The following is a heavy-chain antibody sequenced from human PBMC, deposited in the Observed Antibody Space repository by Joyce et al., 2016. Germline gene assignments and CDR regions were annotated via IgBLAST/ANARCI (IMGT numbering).Heavy chain of an antibody. J-gene: IGHJ4*02. V-gene: IGHV3-30-3*01. D-gene: IGHD3-3*01. CDR1: GFTFSNYA. CDR3: ARGASYYDFWSGYFDY. Sequence: QVQLVESGGGVVQPGRSLRLSCAAYGFTFSNYAMPWVRQAPGKGLEGVACISYDGSNEYYADSVKGRFTISRDNSKYTLYLQMNSLTPEDTAVFSCARGASYYDFWSGYFDYWGQGTLVTVSS. CDR2: ISYDGSNE.